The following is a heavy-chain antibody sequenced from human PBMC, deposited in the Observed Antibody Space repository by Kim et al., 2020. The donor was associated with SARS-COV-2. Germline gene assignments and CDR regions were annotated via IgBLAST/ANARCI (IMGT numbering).Heavy chain of an antibody. CDR1: GFTFSDHY. CDR2: TRNKPNIYTT. D-gene: IGHD3-9*01. CDR3: AREYYDFLTGYYRAWYFDL. Sequence: GGSLRLSCAASGFTFSDHYMNWVRQAPGKGLEWVGRTRNKPNIYTTEYAASVKGRFTISRVDSKNSLYLQMNSLKTEDTAVYYCAREYYDFLTGYYRAWYFDLWGRGTLVTVSS. J-gene: IGHJ2*01. V-gene: IGHV3-72*01.